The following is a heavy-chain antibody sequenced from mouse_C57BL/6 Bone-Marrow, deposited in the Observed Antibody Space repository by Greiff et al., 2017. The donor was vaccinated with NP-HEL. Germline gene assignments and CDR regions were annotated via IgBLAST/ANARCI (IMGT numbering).Heavy chain of an antibody. V-gene: IGHV1-9*01. Sequence: QVQLQQSGAELMKPGASVKLSCKATGYTFTGYWIEWVKQRPGHGLEWIGEILPGSGSTNYNEKFKGKATFTADTSSNTAYMQLSSLTTEDSAIYYCANRGYDYDVLYWYFDVWGTGTTVTVSS. CDR1: GYTFTGYW. D-gene: IGHD2-4*01. CDR3: ANRGYDYDVLYWYFDV. CDR2: ILPGSGST. J-gene: IGHJ1*03.